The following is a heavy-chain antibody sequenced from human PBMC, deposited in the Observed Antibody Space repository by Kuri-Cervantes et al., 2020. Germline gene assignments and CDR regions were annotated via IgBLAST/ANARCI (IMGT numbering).Heavy chain of an antibody. V-gene: IGHV1-18*01. CDR3: ARLRITMFEVFTSPFDY. J-gene: IGHJ4*02. CDR2: ISAYNGNT. Sequence: ASVKVSCKASGYTFTSDGISWVRQAPGQGLEWMGWISAYNGNTNYAQKLQGRVTMTTDTSTSTAYMELRSLRSDDTAVYYCARLRITMFEVFTSPFDYWGQGTLVTVSS. D-gene: IGHD3-3*01. CDR1: GYTFTSDG.